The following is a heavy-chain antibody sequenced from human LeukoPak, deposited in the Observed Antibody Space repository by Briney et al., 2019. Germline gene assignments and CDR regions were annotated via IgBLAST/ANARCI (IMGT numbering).Heavy chain of an antibody. Sequence: GGSLRLSCAASGFTFSSYGMHWVRQAPGKGLEWVAVIWYDGSNKYYADSVKGRFTISRDNSKNTPYLQMNSLKAEDTAVYYCARALHDAFDIWGQGTMVTVSS. CDR3: ARALHDAFDI. CDR2: IWYDGSNK. CDR1: GFTFSSYG. J-gene: IGHJ3*02. V-gene: IGHV3-33*01.